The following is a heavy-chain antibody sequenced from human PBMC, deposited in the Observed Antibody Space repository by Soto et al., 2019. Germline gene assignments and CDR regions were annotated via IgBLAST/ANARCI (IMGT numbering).Heavy chain of an antibody. D-gene: IGHD3-9*01. CDR3: AKDVNYDVLAGYYYY. CDR1: DFTLSSYG. CDR2: IRGRGATT. V-gene: IGHV3-23*01. J-gene: IGHJ4*02. Sequence: PGGSLRLSCAASDFTLSSYGMTWVRQPPEKGLEWVSTIRGRGATTYYADSVKGRFTISRDDSKNTLYLQMNSLRVDDTAVYFCAKDVNYDVLAGYYYYWGQGTRVTVSS.